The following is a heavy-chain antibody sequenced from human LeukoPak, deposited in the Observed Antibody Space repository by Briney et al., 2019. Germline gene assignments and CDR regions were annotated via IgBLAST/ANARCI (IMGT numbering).Heavy chain of an antibody. CDR3: AKVGLYDVVRGVISAFDP. Sequence: PGGSLRLSCAASGFTFSSYAMSWVRQAPGKGLGWVSAISGSGGSTYYADSVKGRFTISRDNSKNTLYLQMNSLRAEDTAVYYCAKVGLYDVVRGVISAFDPWGQGTLVTVSS. CDR1: GFTFSSYA. V-gene: IGHV3-23*01. CDR2: ISGSGGST. D-gene: IGHD3-10*01. J-gene: IGHJ5*02.